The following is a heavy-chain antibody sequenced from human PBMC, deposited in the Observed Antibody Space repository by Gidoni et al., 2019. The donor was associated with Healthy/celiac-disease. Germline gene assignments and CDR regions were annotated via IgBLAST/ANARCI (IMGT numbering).Heavy chain of an antibody. CDR3: ARGVRWDPRGFDY. CDR1: GGSFSGYY. D-gene: IGHD1-26*01. V-gene: IGHV4-34*01. J-gene: IGHJ4*02. Sequence: QVQLQQWGAGLLKPSETLSLTCAVYGGSFSGYYWSWIRQPPGKGLEWIGEINHSGSTNYNPSLKSRVTISVDTSKNQFSLKLSSVTAADTAVYYCARGVRWDPRGFDYWGQGTLVTVSS. CDR2: INHSGST.